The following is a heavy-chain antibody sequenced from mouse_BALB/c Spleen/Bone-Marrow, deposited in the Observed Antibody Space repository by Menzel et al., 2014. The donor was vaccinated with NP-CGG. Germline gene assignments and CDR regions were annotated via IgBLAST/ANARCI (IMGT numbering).Heavy chain of an antibody. CDR1: GFSLTSYD. CDR3: VRGKNLYGAPLAY. J-gene: IGHJ3*01. D-gene: IGHD6-1*01. CDR2: IWTGGGT. Sequence: VHLVESGPGLVAPSQSLSITCTVSGFSLTSYDMNWVRQPQGKGLEWLGVIWTGGGTDYNSAFMSRLSISKDNSKSQVFLKMNSLQTDDTAIYYCVRGKNLYGAPLAYWGQGTLVTVSA. V-gene: IGHV2-9-2*01.